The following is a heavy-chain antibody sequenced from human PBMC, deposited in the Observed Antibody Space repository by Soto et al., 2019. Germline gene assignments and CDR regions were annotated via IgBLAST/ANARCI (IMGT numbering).Heavy chain of an antibody. D-gene: IGHD3-9*01. V-gene: IGHV3-11*01. CDR1: GFTFSDYY. Sequence: PGGSLRLSCAASGFTFSDYYMSWIRQAPGKGLEWVSYISSSGSTIYYADSVKGRFTISRDNAKNSLYLQMNSLRAEDTAVYYCAREPYDILTGSPHFDYWGQGTLVTVSS. J-gene: IGHJ4*02. CDR3: AREPYDILTGSPHFDY. CDR2: ISSSGSTI.